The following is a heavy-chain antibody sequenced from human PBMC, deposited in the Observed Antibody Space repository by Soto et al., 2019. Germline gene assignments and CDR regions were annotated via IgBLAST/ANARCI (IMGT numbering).Heavy chain of an antibody. J-gene: IGHJ6*02. Sequence: VSVKVSCKASGYTFTTYGISWVRQAPGQGLEWMGWVSAYNGHTNYAQNLQGRVIMTTDTSTTTAHMELRSLRFDDTAVYYCARGLQRRFGGYKGLGYHGMDVWGQGTTVTVSS. D-gene: IGHD5-12*01. CDR2: VSAYNGHT. CDR3: ARGLQRRFGGYKGLGYHGMDV. CDR1: GYTFTTYG. V-gene: IGHV1-18*01.